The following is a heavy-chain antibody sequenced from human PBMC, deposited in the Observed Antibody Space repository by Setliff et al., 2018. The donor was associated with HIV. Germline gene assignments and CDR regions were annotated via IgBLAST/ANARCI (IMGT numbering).Heavy chain of an antibody. Sequence: PGESLKISCRASGYSFTSYWIVWVRQMPGKGLEFMGIIYGGDSDTRYSPSFQGQVTISADKSINTAYLQWSSLKASDTAMYYCARHPPIAVAGTGYYYYYMDVWGKGTTVTVSS. CDR1: GYSFTSYW. D-gene: IGHD6-19*01. CDR3: ARHPPIAVAGTGYYYYYMDV. CDR2: IYGGDSDT. V-gene: IGHV5-51*01. J-gene: IGHJ6*03.